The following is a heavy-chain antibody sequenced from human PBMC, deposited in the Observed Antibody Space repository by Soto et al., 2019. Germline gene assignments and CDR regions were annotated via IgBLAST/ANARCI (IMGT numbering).Heavy chain of an antibody. Sequence: SETLSLTCTVSGGSISSGDYYWSWIRQPPGKGLEWIGYIYYSGSTNYNPSLKSRVTISVDKSKNQFSLKLSSVTAADTAVYYCAKTRGITGTLYYFDYWGQGTLVTVSS. V-gene: IGHV4-30-4*01. CDR2: IYYSGST. CDR3: AKTRGITGTLYYFDY. CDR1: GGSISSGDYY. D-gene: IGHD1-20*01. J-gene: IGHJ4*02.